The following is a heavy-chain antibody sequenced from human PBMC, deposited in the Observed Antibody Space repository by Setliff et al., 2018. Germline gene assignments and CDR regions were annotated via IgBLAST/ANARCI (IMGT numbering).Heavy chain of an antibody. CDR2: INHRGST. V-gene: IGHV4-59*11. CDR3: AREYYYARSRNFDY. Sequence: ASETLSLTCTVSADSITSHYWSWIRQPPGKGLEWIGYINHRGSTNYNPSLKSRVSISIDTSKTHFSLNLRSVTTTDTAVYYCAREYYYARSRNFDYWGQGTLVTVSS. CDR1: ADSITSHY. J-gene: IGHJ4*02. D-gene: IGHD3-22*01.